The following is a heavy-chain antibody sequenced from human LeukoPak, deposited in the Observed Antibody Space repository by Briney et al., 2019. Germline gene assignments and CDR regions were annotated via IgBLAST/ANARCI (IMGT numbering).Heavy chain of an antibody. Sequence: SETLSLTCTVSGGSISSYYWSWIRQPPGKGLEWIGYIYYSGSTNHNPSLKSRVTISVDTSKNQFSLKLSSVTAADTAVYYCARYGKIYGDYDNYFDYWGQGTLVTVSS. CDR3: ARYGKIYGDYDNYFDY. CDR1: GGSISSYY. D-gene: IGHD4-17*01. V-gene: IGHV4-59*01. J-gene: IGHJ4*02. CDR2: IYYSGST.